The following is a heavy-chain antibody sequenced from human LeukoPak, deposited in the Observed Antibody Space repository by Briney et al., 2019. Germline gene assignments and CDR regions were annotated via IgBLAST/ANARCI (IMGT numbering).Heavy chain of an antibody. CDR3: ARYDFWSGSDNWFDP. CDR1: GYSISSGYY. V-gene: IGHV4-38-2*01. CDR2: IYHSGST. Sequence: SETLSLTRAVSGYSISSGYYWGWIRQPPGKGLEWIGSIYHSGSTYYNPSLKSRVTISVDTSKNQFSLKLSSVTAADTAVYYCARYDFWSGSDNWFDPWGQGTLVTVSS. J-gene: IGHJ5*02. D-gene: IGHD3-3*01.